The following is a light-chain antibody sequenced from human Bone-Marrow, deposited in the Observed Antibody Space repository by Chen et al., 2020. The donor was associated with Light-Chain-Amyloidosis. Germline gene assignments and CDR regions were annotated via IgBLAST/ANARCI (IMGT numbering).Light chain of an antibody. V-gene: IGLV2-14*01. CDR1: SGDVGTYNY. CDR2: AVS. Sequence: QSALTQPASVSGSPGQSITISCTGTSGDVGTYNYVSWYQQHPGKAPKVMIYAVSNRPSGVSNRCSGSKSGNTASLTISGLQAEDEAEYYCSSFTSSSSYVFGPETKVTVL. CDR3: SSFTSSSSYV. J-gene: IGLJ1*01.